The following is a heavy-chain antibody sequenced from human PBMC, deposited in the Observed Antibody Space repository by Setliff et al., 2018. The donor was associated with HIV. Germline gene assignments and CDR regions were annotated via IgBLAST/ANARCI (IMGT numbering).Heavy chain of an antibody. CDR3: ARLSGDYYYFDY. CDR2: ICTSGST. V-gene: IGHV4-4*09. D-gene: IGHD2-21*02. Sequence: PSETLSLTCTVSGGSISSYYWSWIRQPPGKGLEWIGYICTSGSTNYNPSLKSRVTISLDTSKNQFSLKLTSVTAADTAVYYCARLSGDYYYFDYWGQGTLVTVSS. J-gene: IGHJ4*02. CDR1: GGSISSYY.